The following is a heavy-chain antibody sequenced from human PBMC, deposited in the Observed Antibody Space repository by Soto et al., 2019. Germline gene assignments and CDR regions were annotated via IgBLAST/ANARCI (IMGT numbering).Heavy chain of an antibody. Sequence: SDTLSLTCTVSGGSIDSYYWTWIRQPPGKGLEWIGYVYYTGTTTCSPSLKSRVTISVDTSMNQISLKLSSVTAADTAFYYCARLGGYYQSLDTWGQGTLVTVSS. V-gene: IGHV4-59*08. D-gene: IGHD3-22*01. CDR1: GGSIDSYY. J-gene: IGHJ5*02. CDR2: VYYTGTT. CDR3: ARLGGYYQSLDT.